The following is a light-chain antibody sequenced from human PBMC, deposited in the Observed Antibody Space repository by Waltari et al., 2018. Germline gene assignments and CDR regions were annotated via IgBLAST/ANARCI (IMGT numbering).Light chain of an antibody. V-gene: IGKV3-20*01. J-gene: IGKJ1*01. CDR2: DAS. Sequence: ELVLTQSPGTLSLSPGQRATLFCRASQSVGRTLAWYQQKPGQAPRPLIYDASTMATGIPDRFSATGSGTDFSLTISGLEPEDFAVYYCQKYGRLPATFGRGTTVEIK. CDR1: QSVGRT. CDR3: QKYGRLPAT.